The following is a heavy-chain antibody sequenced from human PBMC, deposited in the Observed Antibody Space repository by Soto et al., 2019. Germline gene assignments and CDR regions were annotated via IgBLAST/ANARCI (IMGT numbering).Heavy chain of an antibody. CDR1: GFTFSSYA. J-gene: IGHJ4*02. CDR3: AKEHSKYTSSCQGDC. D-gene: IGHD6-6*01. Sequence: GGSLRLSCAASGFTFSSYASSWVRQAPGKGLEWVSGVSGSGSSTYYADSVKGRFTISRDNSKNTLYLQMNSLRAEDTAVYYCAKEHSKYTSSCQGDCWGQRTLVTVCS. CDR2: VSGSGSST. V-gene: IGHV3-23*01.